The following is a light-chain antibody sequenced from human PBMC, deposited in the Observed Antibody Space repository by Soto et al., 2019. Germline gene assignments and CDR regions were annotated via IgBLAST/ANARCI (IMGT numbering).Light chain of an antibody. CDR2: GAN. V-gene: IGLV2-8*01. J-gene: IGLJ2*01. CDR1: ASDIGAYNF. Sequence: QSVLTQPPSASGSPGQSATISCTGAASDIGAYNFVSWYQQYPGKAPKLMIYGANKRPSGVPDRFSGSKSGNTASLTVSGLQPEDEADYYCTSFAGSDKLIFGGGTKLTVL. CDR3: TSFAGSDKLI.